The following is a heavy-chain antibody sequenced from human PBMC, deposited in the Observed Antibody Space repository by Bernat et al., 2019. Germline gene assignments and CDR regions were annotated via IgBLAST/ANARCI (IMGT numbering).Heavy chain of an antibody. V-gene: IGHV6-1*01. Sequence: QVQLQQSGPGLVKPSQTLSLTCAISGDTVSSNISSCNLIRQSPSRGLEWLGRTYYRSKWYNDYPVSVKSRITINPDTSKNQLSLQLNSVSTEDTAVYFCVRQKAGTTEFDPWGQGTLVTVAS. CDR3: VRQKAGTTEFDP. CDR1: GDTVSSNISS. J-gene: IGHJ5*02. D-gene: IGHD1-7*01. CDR2: TYYRSKWYN.